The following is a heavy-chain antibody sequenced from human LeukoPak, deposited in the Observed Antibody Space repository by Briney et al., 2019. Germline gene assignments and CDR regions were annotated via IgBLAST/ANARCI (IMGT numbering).Heavy chain of an antibody. CDR2: IYSGGST. D-gene: IGHD3-10*01. J-gene: IGHJ4*02. Sequence: PGGSLRLSCAASGFTFSSNYMSWLRQAPGKGLEWVSVIYSGGSTYYADSVKGRFTISRDNSKNTLYLQMSSLRAEDTAIYYCVKRTGSGTYYDYWGQGTLVTVSS. V-gene: IGHV3-66*04. CDR3: VKRTGSGTYYDY. CDR1: GFTFSSNY.